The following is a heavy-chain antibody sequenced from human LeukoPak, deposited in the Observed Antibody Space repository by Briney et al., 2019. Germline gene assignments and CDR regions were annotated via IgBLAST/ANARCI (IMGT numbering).Heavy chain of an antibody. D-gene: IGHD2-2*02. Sequence: SETLSLTCTVSGGSISSSSYYWGWIRQPPGKGLEWIGSIYYSGSTYYNPSLKSRVTMSVDTSKNQFSLKLSSVTAADTAVYYCARIPGYYYYMDVWGKGTTVTISS. CDR3: ARIPGYYYYMDV. J-gene: IGHJ6*03. CDR1: GGSISSSSYY. CDR2: IYYSGST. V-gene: IGHV4-39*07.